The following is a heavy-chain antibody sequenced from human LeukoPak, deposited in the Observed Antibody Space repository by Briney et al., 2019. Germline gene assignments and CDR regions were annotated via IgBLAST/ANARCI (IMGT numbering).Heavy chain of an antibody. CDR2: ISYDGSNK. D-gene: IGHD4-11*01. V-gene: IGHV3-30-3*01. CDR1: GFTFSSYA. CDR3: ARGRDYRSPEDY. Sequence: PGRSLSLSRAASGFTFSSYAMHWVRQAPGKGLEWVAVISYDGSNKYYADSVKGRFTISRDNSKNTLYLQMNSLRAEDTAVYYCARGRDYRSPEDYWGQGTLVTVSS. J-gene: IGHJ4*02.